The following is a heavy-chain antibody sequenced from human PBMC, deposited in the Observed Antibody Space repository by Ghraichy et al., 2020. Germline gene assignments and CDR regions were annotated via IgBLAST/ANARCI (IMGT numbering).Heavy chain of an antibody. V-gene: IGHV4-34*01. Sequence: ESLNISCAVYGGSFSGYFWTWIRQPPGKGLEWIGEINHSGSTNYNPSLKSRVTISVDTSKNQFSLKLTSVTAADTAVYYCARGTSGYFDSWGQGTLVTVSS. CDR3: ARGTSGYFDS. J-gene: IGHJ4*02. CDR2: INHSGST. D-gene: IGHD3-10*01. CDR1: GGSFSGYF.